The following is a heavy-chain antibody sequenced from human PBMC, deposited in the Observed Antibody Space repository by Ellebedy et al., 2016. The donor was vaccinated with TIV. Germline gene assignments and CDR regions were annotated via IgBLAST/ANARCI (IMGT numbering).Heavy chain of an antibody. CDR1: GYTFTSYG. CDR2: INTNTGNP. V-gene: IGHV7-4-1*02. J-gene: IGHJ4*02. Sequence: AASVKVSCKTSGYTFTSYGLNWVRQAPGQGLEGMGLINTNTGNPTYAQGFTGRFVFSLDTSVSTAYLQISSLKAEDTAVYYGAGGLQAGYWGQGSLVTVSS. CDR3: AGGLQAGY.